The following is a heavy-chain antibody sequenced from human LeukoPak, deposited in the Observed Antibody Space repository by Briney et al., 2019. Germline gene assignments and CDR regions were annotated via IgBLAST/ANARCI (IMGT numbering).Heavy chain of an antibody. V-gene: IGHV1-24*01. J-gene: IGHJ4*02. CDR2: FDPEDGET. CDR3: ATPLRGYDPPYFDY. Sequence: ASVKVSCKVSGYTLTELSMHLVRQPPGKGLEWMGGFDPEDGETIYAQKFQGRVTMTEDTSTNTAYMELSSLRSEDTAVYYCATPLRGYDPPYFDYWGQGTLVTVSS. D-gene: IGHD5-12*01. CDR1: GYTLTELS.